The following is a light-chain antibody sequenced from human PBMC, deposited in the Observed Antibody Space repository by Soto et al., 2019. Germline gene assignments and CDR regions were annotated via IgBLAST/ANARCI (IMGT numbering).Light chain of an antibody. J-gene: IGLJ3*02. CDR2: EVS. V-gene: IGLV2-14*01. Sequence: QSALTQPASVSGSPGQSITISCTGTSSDVGGYNYVSWFQQHPGKTPKLKIYEVSNRPSGVSNRFSGSKSGNTASLTISELQAEAEADYYCTSFTTISPWVFGGGTKLTVL. CDR1: SSDVGGYNY. CDR3: TSFTTISPWV.